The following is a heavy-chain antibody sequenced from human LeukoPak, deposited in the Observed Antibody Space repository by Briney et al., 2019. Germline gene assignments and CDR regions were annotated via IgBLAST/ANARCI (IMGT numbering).Heavy chain of an antibody. CDR1: GFTFSTYA. D-gene: IGHD1-26*01. CDR2: ITGSGDGT. V-gene: IGHV3-23*01. Sequence: GGSLRLSCAASGFTFSTYAMTWVRQAPGKGLEWVSSITGSGDGTSAADSVKGRFTISRDNSKNTLYLQMNSLRAEDTAVYYCARDFSRGSYKGRDYYMDVWGKGTTVTVSS. J-gene: IGHJ6*03. CDR3: ARDFSRGSYKGRDYYMDV.